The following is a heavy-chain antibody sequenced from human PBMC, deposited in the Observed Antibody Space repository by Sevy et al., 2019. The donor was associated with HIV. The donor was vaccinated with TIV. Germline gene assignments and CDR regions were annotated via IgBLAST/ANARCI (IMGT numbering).Heavy chain of an antibody. Sequence: GGSLRLSCAASGFTFSNYPMYWVRQAPGKGLEWVATISYDGNNKYYADSVKGRFTISRDNSKNTLYLQMNTVRAEDTALYYCARDAAEGPYGDTFFSNWFDACGQGTLVTVSS. CDR2: ISYDGNNK. CDR3: ARDAAEGPYGDTFFSNWFDA. D-gene: IGHD2-21*01. J-gene: IGHJ5*02. V-gene: IGHV3-30*04. CDR1: GFTFSNYP.